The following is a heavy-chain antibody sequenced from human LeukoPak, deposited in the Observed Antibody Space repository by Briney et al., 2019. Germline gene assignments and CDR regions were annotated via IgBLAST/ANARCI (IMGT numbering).Heavy chain of an antibody. CDR2: INHSGST. V-gene: IGHV4-34*01. D-gene: IGHD4-17*01. CDR1: GGSFSGYY. Sequence: RSSETLSLTCAVYGGSFSGYYWSWIRQPPGKGLEWIGEINHSGSTNYNPSLKSRVTISVGTSKNQFSLKLSSVTAADTAVYYCAGKMTTVTSSWFDPWGQGALVTVSS. J-gene: IGHJ5*02. CDR3: AGKMTTVTSSWFDP.